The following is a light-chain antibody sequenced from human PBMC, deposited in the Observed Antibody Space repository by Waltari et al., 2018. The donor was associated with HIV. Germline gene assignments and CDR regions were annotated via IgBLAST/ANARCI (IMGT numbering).Light chain of an antibody. CDR2: DAS. CDR3: QQYDNLPFT. J-gene: IGKJ3*01. Sequence: DIQMTQSPSSLSASEGDRVTITCQASQDISKYLSWHQQKPGKAPKLLISDASNLQTGVPSRFSGSGSGTDFTFTISSLQPEDIATYFCQQYDNLPFTFGPGTKVDIK. V-gene: IGKV1-33*01. CDR1: QDISKY.